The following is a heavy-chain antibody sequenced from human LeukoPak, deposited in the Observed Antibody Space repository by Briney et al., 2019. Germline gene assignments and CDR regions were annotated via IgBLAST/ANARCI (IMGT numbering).Heavy chain of an antibody. Sequence: GGSLRLSCAASGFTFSSYAMSWVRQAPGKGLEWASAISGSGGSTYYADSVKGRFTISRDNSKNTLYLQMNSLRAEDTAVYYCAKGGSPAAGTGYYYYGMDVWGQGTTVTVSS. CDR2: ISGSGGST. CDR3: AKGGSPAAGTGYYYYGMDV. CDR1: GFTFSSYA. J-gene: IGHJ6*02. D-gene: IGHD6-13*01. V-gene: IGHV3-23*01.